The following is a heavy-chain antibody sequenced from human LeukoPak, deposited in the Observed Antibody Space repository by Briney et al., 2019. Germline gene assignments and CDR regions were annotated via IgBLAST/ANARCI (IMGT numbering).Heavy chain of an antibody. CDR3: ARVHSSGWYPLDY. Sequence: ASVKVSCKASGYTFTSYYMHWVRQAPGQGLEWMGWINPNSGGTNYAQKFQGRVTMTRDTSISTAYMELSRLRSDDTAVYYCARVHSSGWYPLDYWGQGTLVTVSS. V-gene: IGHV1-2*02. CDR2: INPNSGGT. CDR1: GYTFTSYY. D-gene: IGHD6-19*01. J-gene: IGHJ4*02.